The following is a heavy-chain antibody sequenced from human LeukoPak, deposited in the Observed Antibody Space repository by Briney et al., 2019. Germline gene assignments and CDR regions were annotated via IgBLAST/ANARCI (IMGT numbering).Heavy chain of an antibody. CDR2: IYYSGST. Sequence: SETLSLTCTVSGGSISSSSYYWGWIRQPPGKGLEWIGSIYYSGSTYYNPSLKSRVTISVDTSKNQFSLKLSFVTAADTAVYYCARLTYSSSMFDYWGQGTLVTVSS. CDR1: GGSISSSSYY. D-gene: IGHD6-6*01. V-gene: IGHV4-39*01. CDR3: ARLTYSSSMFDY. J-gene: IGHJ4*02.